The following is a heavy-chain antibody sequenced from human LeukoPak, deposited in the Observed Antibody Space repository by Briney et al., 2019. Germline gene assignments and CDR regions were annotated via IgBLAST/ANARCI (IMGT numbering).Heavy chain of an antibody. J-gene: IGHJ4*02. Sequence: PSETLSLTCTVSGGTISSYTWSWIRQPPGKGLEWIGYIYYSGSTNYNPSLKSRVTISVDTSKNQFSLKLSSVTAADTAVYYCAGEALIHLWPYFDYWGQGTLVTVSS. CDR2: IYYSGST. V-gene: IGHV4-59*01. CDR3: AGEALIHLWPYFDY. CDR1: GGTISSYT. D-gene: IGHD5-18*01.